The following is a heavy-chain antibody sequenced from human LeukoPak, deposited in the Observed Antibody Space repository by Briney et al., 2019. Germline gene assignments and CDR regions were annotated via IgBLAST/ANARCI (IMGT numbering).Heavy chain of an antibody. CDR3: AKAFSPVGGYCSSTSWDCEWEDY. Sequence: PGRSLRLSCSASGFTFSSYSMHWVRQAPGEGLEWVAAISYDGSNKYYADSVKGRFTISRDNSKNTLYLQMNSLRAEDTAVYYCAKAFSPVGGYCSSTSWDCEWEDYWGQGTLVTVSS. V-gene: IGHV3-30*18. CDR1: GFTFSSYS. CDR2: ISYDGSNK. J-gene: IGHJ4*02. D-gene: IGHD2-2*01.